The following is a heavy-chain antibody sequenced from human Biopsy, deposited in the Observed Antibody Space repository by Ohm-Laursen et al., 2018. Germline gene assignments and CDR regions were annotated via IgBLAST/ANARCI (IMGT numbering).Heavy chain of an antibody. J-gene: IGHJ6*02. D-gene: IGHD2/OR15-2a*01. Sequence: SETLSLTCTVSGGSISSDWWSWIRQTPGKGLEWIGYVYYSGTTTYNPSLRSRVTISVDTSMNQISLRLQSVTAADTAIYYCTRATNSTGWPYYHFYGMDIWGQGTTVTVSS. CDR3: TRATNSTGWPYYHFYGMDI. V-gene: IGHV4-59*01. CDR1: GGSISSDW. CDR2: VYYSGTT.